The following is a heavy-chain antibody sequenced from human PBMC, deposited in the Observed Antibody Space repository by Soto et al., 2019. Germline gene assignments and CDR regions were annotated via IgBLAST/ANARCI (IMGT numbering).Heavy chain of an antibody. Sequence: PSETLSLTCAVSGYSLSSGNNWGWIRQPPGKGLEWTGSIYHSGSTYYNPSLKSRVTISVDTSKSQFSPKLSSVTAADTAVYYCARTLPSRYCSGGSCYVGPWGQGTLVTVSS. V-gene: IGHV4-38-2*01. CDR3: ARTLPSRYCSGGSCYVGP. CDR2: IYHSGST. CDR1: GYSLSSGNN. J-gene: IGHJ5*02. D-gene: IGHD2-15*01.